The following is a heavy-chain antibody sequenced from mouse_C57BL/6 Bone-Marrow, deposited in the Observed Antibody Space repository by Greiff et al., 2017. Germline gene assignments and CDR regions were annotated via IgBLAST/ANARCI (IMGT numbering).Heavy chain of an antibody. V-gene: IGHV14-3*01. CDR2: IDPANGNT. J-gene: IGHJ3*01. CDR1: GFNIKNTY. CDR3: AVDYYGSSPTPFAY. D-gene: IGHD1-1*01. Sequence: VQLQQSVAELVRPGASVKLSCTASGFNIKNTYMHWVKQRPEQGLEWIGRIDPANGNTKYAPKFQGKATITADTSSNTAYLRLSSLTSEDTAIYYCAVDYYGSSPTPFAYWGQGTLVTVSA.